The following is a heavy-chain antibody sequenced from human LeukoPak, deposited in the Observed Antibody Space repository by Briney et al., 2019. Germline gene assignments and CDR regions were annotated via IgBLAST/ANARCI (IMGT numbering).Heavy chain of an antibody. J-gene: IGHJ4*02. CDR2: ISANNGNT. Sequence: GASVNVSCKASGYTFTSYGISWVRQAPGQGLEWMGWISANNGNTNYAQNLQGRVTMTTDTSTSKVYMELRSLRSDDTAVYYCARDGGSDPLDYWCQGTLVTVSS. D-gene: IGHD1-26*01. V-gene: IGHV1-18*01. CDR3: ARDGGSDPLDY. CDR1: GYTFTSYG.